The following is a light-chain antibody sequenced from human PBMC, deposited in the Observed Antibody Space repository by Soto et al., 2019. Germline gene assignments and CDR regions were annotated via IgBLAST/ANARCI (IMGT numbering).Light chain of an antibody. Sequence: AIRMTQSPSSLSASTGARVTITCRASQGISSYLAWYQQKPWKAPKLLIYAASTLQSGVPSRFSGSGSGTDFTLTISSLQSEDFATYYCQQYYSYPPTFGGGTKVEIK. V-gene: IGKV1-8*01. J-gene: IGKJ4*01. CDR2: AAS. CDR3: QQYYSYPPT. CDR1: QGISSY.